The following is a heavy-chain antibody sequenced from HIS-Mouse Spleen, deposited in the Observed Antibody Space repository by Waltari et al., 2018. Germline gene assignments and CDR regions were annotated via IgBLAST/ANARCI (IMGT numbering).Heavy chain of an antibody. CDR1: GGSISSSSYY. CDR3: AREIPYSSSWYDWYFDL. Sequence: QLQLQESGPGLVKPSETLSLTCTVSGGSISSSSYYWGWIRQPPGKGLEWIGSSYYSGRTYYNPSLKSRVTISVDTSNNQFSRKLSSVTAADTAVYYCAREIPYSSSWYDWYFDLWGRGTLVTVSS. CDR2: SYYSGRT. J-gene: IGHJ2*01. D-gene: IGHD6-13*01. V-gene: IGHV4-39*07.